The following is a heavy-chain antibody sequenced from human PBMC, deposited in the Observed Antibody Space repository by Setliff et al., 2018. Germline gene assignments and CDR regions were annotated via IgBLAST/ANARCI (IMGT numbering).Heavy chain of an antibody. D-gene: IGHD3-10*01. CDR1: GFSFSDYY. Sequence: GGSLRLSCAASGFSFSDYYMSWIRQAPGKGLEWISYISSTGSTIYYADSVQGRFTISRDNAKNSLYLQMNSLRAEDTAVYYCATEDPHLSSGGPDSWGQGTQVTVS. CDR3: ATEDPHLSSGGPDS. CDR2: ISSTGSTI. V-gene: IGHV3-11*01. J-gene: IGHJ4*02.